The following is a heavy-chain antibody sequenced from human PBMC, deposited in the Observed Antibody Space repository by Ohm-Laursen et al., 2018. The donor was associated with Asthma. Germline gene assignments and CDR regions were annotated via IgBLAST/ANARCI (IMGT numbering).Heavy chain of an antibody. V-gene: IGHV3-30-3*01. J-gene: IGHJ4*02. Sequence: RSLRLSCTASGITFRSYAMHWVRQAPGKGLEWVAVGGSYYDGGLKYYADSVNGRFTVSRDDSKNTLYLQMNSLRPDDTAVYYCARDVMEWYLPAFDFWGQGTLVTVSS. CDR2: GGSYYDGGLK. CDR3: ARDVMEWYLPAFDF. CDR1: GITFRSYA. D-gene: IGHD3-3*01.